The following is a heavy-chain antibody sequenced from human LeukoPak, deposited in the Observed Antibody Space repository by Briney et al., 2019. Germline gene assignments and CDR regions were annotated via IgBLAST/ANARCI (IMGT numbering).Heavy chain of an antibody. D-gene: IGHD1-1*01. J-gene: IGHJ4*02. V-gene: IGHV3-7*01. CDR2: IKEDGNVK. CDR3: ARSTDRSWPFDS. CDR1: GFTFSHYW. Sequence: NPGGSLRLSCAASGFTFSHYWMAWVRQAPGKGLEWVANIKEDGNVKHYLDTVRGPFTISRDNAGNSMYLQMSSLRPDDTAVYFCARSTDRSWPFDSWGQGTLVTVSS.